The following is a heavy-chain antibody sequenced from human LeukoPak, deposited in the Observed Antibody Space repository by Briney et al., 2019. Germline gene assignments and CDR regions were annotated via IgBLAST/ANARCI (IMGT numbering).Heavy chain of an antibody. Sequence: PSETLSLTCNVSGGSLSSYYWSWIRQPPGKGLEWIGYIYYSGSTNYSPSLKSRLTISVDTSKNQFSLKLSSVTAADTAVYYCARTYGSSGLGYFDLWGRGTLVTVSS. CDR2: IYYSGST. V-gene: IGHV4-59*01. D-gene: IGHD6-13*01. CDR1: GGSLSSYY. J-gene: IGHJ2*01. CDR3: ARTYGSSGLGYFDL.